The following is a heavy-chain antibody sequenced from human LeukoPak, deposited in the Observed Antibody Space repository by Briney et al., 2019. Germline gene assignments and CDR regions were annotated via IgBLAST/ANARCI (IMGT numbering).Heavy chain of an antibody. V-gene: IGHV3-21*01. CDR3: ARDYYDSSGYYPPPGY. D-gene: IGHD3-22*01. J-gene: IGHJ4*02. CDR2: ISSSSSYI. Sequence: PGGSLRLSCAASGFTFSSYSMNWVRQAPGKGLEWVSSISSSSSYIYYADSVKGRFTISRDNAKNSLYLQMNSLRAEDTAVYYCARDYYDSSGYYPPPGYWGQGTLVTVSS. CDR1: GFTFSSYS.